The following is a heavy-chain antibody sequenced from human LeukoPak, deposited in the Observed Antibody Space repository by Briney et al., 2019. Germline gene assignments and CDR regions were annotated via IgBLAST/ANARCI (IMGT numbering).Heavy chain of an antibody. CDR1: GGSISSSNW. Sequence: KPSETLSLTCAVSGGSISSSNWWSWVRQPPGKGLEWIGYIYYSGSTYYNPSLKSRVTISVDTSKNQFSLKLSSVTAADTAVYYCARDCSSTSCYNGMDVWGQGTTVTVSS. CDR2: IYYSGST. V-gene: IGHV4-4*02. CDR3: ARDCSSTSCYNGMDV. J-gene: IGHJ6*02. D-gene: IGHD2-2*02.